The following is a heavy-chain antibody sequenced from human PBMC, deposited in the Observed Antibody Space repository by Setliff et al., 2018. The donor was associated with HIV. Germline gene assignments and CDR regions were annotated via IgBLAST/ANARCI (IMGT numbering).Heavy chain of an antibody. J-gene: IGHJ4*02. CDR3: ARDLSYDYDRSSDTFDY. D-gene: IGHD3-22*01. Sequence: PGGSLRLSCAASGFTFSSYAMHWVRQAPGKGLEWVSAIGTGGDTYYADSVKGRFTISRDNAKNTLYLQMNSLRAEDTAVYYCARDLSYDYDRSSDTFDYWGQGTLVTVS. V-gene: IGHV3-NL1*01. CDR1: GFTFSSYA. CDR2: IGTGGDT.